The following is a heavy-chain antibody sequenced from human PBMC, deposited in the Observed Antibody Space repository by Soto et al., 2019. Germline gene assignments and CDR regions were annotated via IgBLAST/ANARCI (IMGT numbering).Heavy chain of an antibody. Sequence: PSETLSLTCTVSGGSVSSVSYSWGWIRQPQGKGLEWSGYIFYSGSTHYNPSLRSRVTISIDTSKNQFSLKLSSVTAADSAVYYCARVQYSSSWDFDYWGQGTLVTVSS. D-gene: IGHD6-13*01. CDR3: ARVQYSSSWDFDY. V-gene: IGHV4-61*01. CDR2: IFYSGST. CDR1: GGSVSSVSYS. J-gene: IGHJ4*02.